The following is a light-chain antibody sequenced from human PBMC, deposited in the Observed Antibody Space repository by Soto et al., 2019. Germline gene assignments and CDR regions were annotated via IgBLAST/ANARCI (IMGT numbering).Light chain of an antibody. Sequence: EIVMTQSPVTLSVSPGERATLSCTASQSVNNNVAWYQQKPGHTPRLLIYGASTRATGIPARFSGSGSGTEFTLTISSLQSEDFAVYYCQQYNIWPPWTFGQGTKVDIK. V-gene: IGKV3-15*01. CDR2: GAS. CDR1: QSVNNN. CDR3: QQYNIWPPWT. J-gene: IGKJ1*01.